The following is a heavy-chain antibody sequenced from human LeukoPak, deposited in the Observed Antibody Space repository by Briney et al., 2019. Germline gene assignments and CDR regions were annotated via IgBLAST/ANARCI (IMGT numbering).Heavy chain of an antibody. V-gene: IGHV3-30*18. CDR1: GFTFSSYA. J-gene: IGHJ4*02. D-gene: IGHD3-22*01. CDR3: AKDEGDYYDSSGYQNYFDY. CDR2: ISYDGSNK. Sequence: GGSLRLSCAASGFTFSSYAMSWVRQAPGKGLEWVAVISYDGSNKYYADSVKGRFTISRDNSKNTLYLQMNSLRAEDTAVYYCAKDEGDYYDSSGYQNYFDYWGQGTLVTVSS.